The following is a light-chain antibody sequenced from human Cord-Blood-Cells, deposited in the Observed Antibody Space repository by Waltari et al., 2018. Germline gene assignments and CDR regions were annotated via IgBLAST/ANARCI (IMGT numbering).Light chain of an antibody. CDR2: GAS. CDR1: QSVSSSY. J-gene: IGKJ4*01. CDR3: QQYGSSPLT. Sequence: IVLTQCLGTLSWSPVEVATLSCRASQSVSSSYLAWYQQKPGQAPRLLIYGASSRATGIPDRFSGSGSGTDFTLTISRLEPEDFAVYYCQQYGSSPLTFGGGTKVEIK. V-gene: IGKV3-20*01.